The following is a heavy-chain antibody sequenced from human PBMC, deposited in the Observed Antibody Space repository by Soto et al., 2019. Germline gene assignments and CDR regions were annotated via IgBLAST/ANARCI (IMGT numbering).Heavy chain of an antibody. Sequence: ETLYLTCSVSGVSVSSESYYWSWIRQTPGKGLEWIGNVENSGSTKYNPSLKSRVTISVDTSKNQLSLKLSSVTGADTAVYYCPRERGDSHWIDPWGQGTPVTVYS. J-gene: IGHJ5*02. CDR2: VENSGST. D-gene: IGHD2-21*01. CDR3: PRERGDSHWIDP. V-gene: IGHV4-61*01. CDR1: GVSVSSESYY.